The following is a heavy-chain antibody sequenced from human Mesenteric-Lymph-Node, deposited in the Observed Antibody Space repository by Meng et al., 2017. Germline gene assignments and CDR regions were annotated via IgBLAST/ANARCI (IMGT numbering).Heavy chain of an antibody. CDR2: INHSGST. J-gene: IGHJ4*02. D-gene: IGHD6-13*01. CDR1: GGSFSGYY. Sequence: SETLSLTCAVYGGSFSGYYWSWIRQPPGKGLEWIGEINHSGSTNYNPSLKSRVTISVDTSKNQFSLKLSSVTAADTAVYYCARPYSSSWEGPPNDWGQGTLVPSPQ. CDR3: ARPYSSSWEGPPND. V-gene: IGHV4-34*01.